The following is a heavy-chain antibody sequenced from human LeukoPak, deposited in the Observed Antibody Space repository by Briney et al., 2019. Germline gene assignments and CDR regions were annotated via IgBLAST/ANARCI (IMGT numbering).Heavy chain of an antibody. CDR2: ISSSSSYI. J-gene: IGHJ6*03. CDR3: ARGTSSSSSYYYYYMDV. Sequence: GGSLRLSCAASGFTFSSYSMNWVRQAPGKGLEWVSSISSSSSYIYYADSMKGRFTISRDNAKNSLYLQMNSLRAEDTAVYYCARGTSSSSSYYYYYMDVWGKGTTVTVSS. CDR1: GFTFSSYS. D-gene: IGHD6-6*01. V-gene: IGHV3-21*01.